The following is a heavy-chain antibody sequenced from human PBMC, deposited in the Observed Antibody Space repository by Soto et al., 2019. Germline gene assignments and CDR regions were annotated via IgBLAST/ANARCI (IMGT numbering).Heavy chain of an antibody. J-gene: IGHJ6*02. CDR2: ISAYNGNT. CDR1: GYTFASNG. D-gene: IGHD3-16*01. CDR3: ASAGLGALWDGMDV. V-gene: IGHV1-18*01. Sequence: QVQLVQSGAEVKKPGASVKVSCKASGYTFASNGISWVRQAPGQGLEWMGWISAYNGNTNYAQRLQGRVTMTTDTSTSTAYMELRSLRSDDKAVYYCASAGLGALWDGMDVWGQGTTVTVSS.